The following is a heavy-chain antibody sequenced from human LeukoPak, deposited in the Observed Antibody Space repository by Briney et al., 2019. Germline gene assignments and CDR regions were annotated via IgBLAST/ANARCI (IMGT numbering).Heavy chain of an antibody. J-gene: IGHJ4*02. V-gene: IGHV3-7*01. CDR1: GLTFSSYW. CDR2: IKQDGSEK. D-gene: IGHD5-12*01. Sequence: GGSLRLSCAASGLTFSSYWMSWVRQAPGKGLEWVANIKQDGSEKYYVDSVKGRFTISRDNAKNSLYLQMNSLRAEDTAVYYCASTWIAAHYFDYWGQGTLVTVSS. CDR3: ASTWIAAHYFDY.